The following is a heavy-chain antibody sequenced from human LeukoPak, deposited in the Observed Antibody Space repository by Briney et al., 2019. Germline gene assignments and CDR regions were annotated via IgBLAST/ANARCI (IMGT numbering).Heavy chain of an antibody. CDR3: ARFHPTEPVEGFDY. D-gene: IGHD1-14*01. Sequence: PGGSLRLSCAASGFTFSGYAMSWVRQAPGKGLEWVSAISGSSGSTYYADSVKGRFTISRDNSKNTLYLQMNSLRAEDTAVYYCARFHPTEPVEGFDYWGQGTLVTVSS. V-gene: IGHV3-23*01. J-gene: IGHJ4*02. CDR1: GFTFSGYA. CDR2: ISGSSGST.